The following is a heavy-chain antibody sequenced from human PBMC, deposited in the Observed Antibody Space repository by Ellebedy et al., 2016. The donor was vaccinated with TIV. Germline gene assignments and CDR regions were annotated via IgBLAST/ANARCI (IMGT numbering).Heavy chain of an antibody. D-gene: IGHD3-10*01. CDR1: GGSFSDYY. CDR2: INHSGIT. V-gene: IGHV4-34*01. Sequence: SETLSLTXAASGGSFSDYYWSWIRQTPGKGLEWIAEINHSGITNYNPSLMSRVTISVDTSRNQISLNLHSVTAADTATYYCAKKQVWFAQWFFALWGRGTLVTVSS. J-gene: IGHJ2*01. CDR3: AKKQVWFAQWFFAL.